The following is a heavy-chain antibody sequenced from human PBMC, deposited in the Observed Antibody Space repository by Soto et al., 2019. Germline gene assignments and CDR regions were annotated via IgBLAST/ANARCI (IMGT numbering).Heavy chain of an antibody. CDR3: ATIIYSGYDSYYYYDYMDV. J-gene: IGHJ6*03. CDR2: MNPNSGNT. D-gene: IGHD5-12*01. V-gene: IGHV1-8*01. CDR1: GYTFTSYD. Sequence: QVQLVQSGAEVKKPGASVKVSCKASGYTFTSYDINWVRQATGQGHEWMGWMNPNSGNTGYAQKFQGRVTMNRNPSLSTAYMELSRLRSEYTAVYYCATIIYSGYDSYYYYDYMDVWGKGTTVTVSS.